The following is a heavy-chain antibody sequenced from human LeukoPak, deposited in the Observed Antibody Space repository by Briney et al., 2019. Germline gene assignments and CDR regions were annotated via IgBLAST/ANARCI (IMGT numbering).Heavy chain of an antibody. CDR2: IYTSGST. V-gene: IGHV4-4*07. Sequence: PSETLSLTCTVSGGSISSYYWSWIRQPAGKGLEWIGRIYTSGSTNYNPSLKSRVTMSVDTSKNQFSLKLSSVTAADTAVYYCARVGVESIAARQANWFDPWGQGTLVTVSS. CDR1: GGSISSYY. CDR3: ARVGVESIAARQANWFDP. J-gene: IGHJ5*02. D-gene: IGHD6-6*01.